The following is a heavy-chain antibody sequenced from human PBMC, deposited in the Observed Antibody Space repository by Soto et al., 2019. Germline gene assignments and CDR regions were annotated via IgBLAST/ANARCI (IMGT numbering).Heavy chain of an antibody. J-gene: IGHJ4*02. D-gene: IGHD6-13*01. CDR2: INSDGSST. Sequence: EVQLVESGGGLVKPGGSLRLSCAASGFTFSDAWMTWVRQAPGKGLEWVGRINSDGSSTSYADSVKGRFTISRDNAKNTLYLQMNSLRAEDTAVYYCAREAVIAAAGFDYWGQGTLVTVSS. V-gene: IGHV3-74*01. CDR1: GFTFSDAW. CDR3: AREAVIAAAGFDY.